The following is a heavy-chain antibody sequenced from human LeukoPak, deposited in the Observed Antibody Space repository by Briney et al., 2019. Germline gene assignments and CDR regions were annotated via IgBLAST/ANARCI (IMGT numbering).Heavy chain of an antibody. CDR2: INPNRGGT. Sequence: ASVKVSCEASGYSFTIYYLHWLRQAPGQGLELMGWINPNRGGTDYAQKFQGRVTMTRDTSISTAYMELSRLRYNDTAVYYCASGYRFRNWGQGTLVTVSS. CDR1: GYSFTIYY. D-gene: IGHD5-18*01. CDR3: ASGYRFRN. J-gene: IGHJ4*02. V-gene: IGHV1-2*02.